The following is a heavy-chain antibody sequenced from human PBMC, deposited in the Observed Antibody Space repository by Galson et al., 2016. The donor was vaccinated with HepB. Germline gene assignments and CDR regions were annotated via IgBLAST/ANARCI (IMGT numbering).Heavy chain of an antibody. CDR2: IHHSGSS. J-gene: IGHJ6*02. V-gene: IGHV4-34*01. Sequence: ETLSLTCDVHGGSISGYYWTWIRQPPGRGLEWTGEIHHSGSSNYTPSLMSRVTMSLDTAKNQFSLKLTSVTAADTAVYYCARAMRRGSHSYYYGLDLWGQGTTVIVSS. CDR1: GGSISGYY. D-gene: IGHD3-16*01. CDR3: ARAMRRGSHSYYYGLDL.